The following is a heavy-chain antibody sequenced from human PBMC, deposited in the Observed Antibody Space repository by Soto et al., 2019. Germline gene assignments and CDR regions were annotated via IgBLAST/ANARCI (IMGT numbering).Heavy chain of an antibody. Sequence: SETLSLTCTVSGDSIRSYYWSWIRQPPGKGLEWIGYIYDSGSTNYNPSLKSRVTISVDKSNNQFSLRLSSVTAADTAVYFCVTSLNYDFWRDGGRHYYFDYWGQGTLVTVSS. CDR2: IYDSGST. D-gene: IGHD3-3*01. CDR1: GDSIRSYY. CDR3: VTSLNYDFWRDGGRHYYFDY. J-gene: IGHJ4*02. V-gene: IGHV4-59*12.